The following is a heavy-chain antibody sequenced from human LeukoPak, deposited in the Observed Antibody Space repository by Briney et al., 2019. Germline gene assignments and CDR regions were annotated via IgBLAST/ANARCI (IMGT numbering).Heavy chain of an antibody. D-gene: IGHD2-21*01. CDR2: IWYDGSRK. CDR1: GFRFRSFG. J-gene: IGHJ4*02. CDR3: ARDGEVIKGTFDY. V-gene: IGHV3-33*01. Sequence: RSLNLSCAASGFRFRSFGMHWVRQAPGKGLEWVALIWYDGSRKYYGDAAKGRFTISRDNSKNTLYLQMTSLRVEDTGVYYCARDGEVIKGTFDYWGQGTLVTVAS.